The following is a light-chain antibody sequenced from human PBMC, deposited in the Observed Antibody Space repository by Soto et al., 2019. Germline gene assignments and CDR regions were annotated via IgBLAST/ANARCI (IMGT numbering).Light chain of an antibody. Sequence: QSVLTQPPSVSAAPGQKVTISCSGSSSNIGNNYVSWYQQLPGTAPKLLIYDNNKRPSGIPDRFSGSKSGTSATLGITGLQTGDEADYYCRTWDSGLIAVVFGGGTKLTVL. CDR3: RTWDSGLIAVV. CDR1: SSNIGNNY. J-gene: IGLJ2*01. V-gene: IGLV1-51*01. CDR2: DNN.